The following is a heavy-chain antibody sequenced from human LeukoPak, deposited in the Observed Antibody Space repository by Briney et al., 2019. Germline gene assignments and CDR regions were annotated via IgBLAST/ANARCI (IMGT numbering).Heavy chain of an antibody. Sequence: ASVKVSCKASGYTFTKYGINWVRHVPGQGLEWMGWISANNGHTNYAQNFQGRVTVTTDTSTSTAYMELRSLTSDDTAVYYCARDYLDYLGSGKYFPFDCWGQGTLVTVSS. J-gene: IGHJ4*02. CDR3: ARDYLDYLGSGKYFPFDC. CDR2: ISANNGHT. V-gene: IGHV1-18*01. D-gene: IGHD3-10*02. CDR1: GYTFTKYG.